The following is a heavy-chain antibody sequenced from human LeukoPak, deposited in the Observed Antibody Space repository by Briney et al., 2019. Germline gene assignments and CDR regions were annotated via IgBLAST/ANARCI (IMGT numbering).Heavy chain of an antibody. D-gene: IGHD3-10*01. CDR3: ARVDTVRGPR. CDR2: MNPDSGNT. V-gene: IGHV1-8*01. CDR1: GYTFTSYD. J-gene: IGHJ4*02. Sequence: ASVKVSCKASGYTFTSYDIYWVRQATGQGLEWMGWMNPDSGNTGYAQKFQGTVTMTRNTSISTAYMELSSLRSEDTAVYYCARVDTVRGPRWGQGTLVTASS.